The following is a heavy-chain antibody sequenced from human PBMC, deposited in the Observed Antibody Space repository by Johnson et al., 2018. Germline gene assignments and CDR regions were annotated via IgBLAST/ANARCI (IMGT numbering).Heavy chain of an antibody. J-gene: IGHJ6*03. D-gene: IGHD3-22*01. V-gene: IGHV3-30*18. Sequence: QVQLVQSGGGVVQPGRSLRLSCAASGFTFSSYGMHWVRQAPGKGLAWVAVISYDESKKYYGDSVKGRFTISRDNSKNKLYLQMNRLRAEDKAVYYCAKVISGGHYQYDMDVWGKGTTVTGS. CDR2: ISYDESKK. CDR3: AKVISGGHYQYDMDV. CDR1: GFTFSSYG.